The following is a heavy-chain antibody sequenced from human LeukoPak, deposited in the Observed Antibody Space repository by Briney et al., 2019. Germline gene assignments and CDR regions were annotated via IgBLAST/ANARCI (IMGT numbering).Heavy chain of an antibody. D-gene: IGHD3-9*01. V-gene: IGHV4-34*01. CDR3: ARPRYFDSRAAFDI. CDR2: INHSGST. J-gene: IGHJ3*02. Sequence: SETLSLTCAVYGGSFSGYYWSWIRQPPGKGLEWIGEINHSGSTKNNPSLKSRVTISVDTSKNQFSLKLSSVTAADTPVYYCARPRYFDSRAAFDIWGQGTMVTVSS. CDR1: GGSFSGYY.